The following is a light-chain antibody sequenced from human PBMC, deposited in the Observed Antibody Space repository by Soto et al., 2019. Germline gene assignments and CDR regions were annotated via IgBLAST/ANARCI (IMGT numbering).Light chain of an antibody. V-gene: IGLV2-8*01. CDR2: EVS. Sequence: QSVLTPPLSTSCSSRQPVNHSCNETSSDVGGYNYVSWYQQHPGKAPKLIIYEVSKRPSGVPDRFSGSKSGSTASLTVSGLQAEDEADYYCTSYAGSYNFYVFGTGTKVTVL. CDR3: TSYAGSYNFYV. CDR1: SSDVGGYNY. J-gene: IGLJ1*01.